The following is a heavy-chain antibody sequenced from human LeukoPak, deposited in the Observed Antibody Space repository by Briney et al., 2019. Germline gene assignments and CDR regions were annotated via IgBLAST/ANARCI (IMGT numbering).Heavy chain of an antibody. J-gene: IGHJ4*02. CDR3: ARGRVVVVAATGHYFDY. V-gene: IGHV4-34*01. CDR1: GGSFSGYY. Sequence: PSETLSLTCAVYGGSFSGYYWSWIRQPPGRGLEWIGEINHSGSTNYNPSLESRVTISVDTSKNQFSLKLSSVTAADTAVYYCARGRVVVVAATGHYFDYWGQGTLVTVSS. CDR2: INHSGST. D-gene: IGHD2-15*01.